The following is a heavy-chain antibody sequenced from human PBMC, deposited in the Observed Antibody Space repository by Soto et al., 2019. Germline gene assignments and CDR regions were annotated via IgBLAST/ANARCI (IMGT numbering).Heavy chain of an antibody. J-gene: IGHJ6*02. CDR1: GFTFSSYA. V-gene: IGHV3-23*01. CDR3: EKDLQVGHSLDGMDV. Sequence: GGSLRLSCAASGFTFSSYAMSWVRQAPGKGLEWVSAISGSGGSTYYADSVKGRFTISRDNSKNTLYLQMNRLRAEDTAVYYCEKDLQVGHSLDGMDVWGQGTKVTVSS. CDR2: ISGSGGST.